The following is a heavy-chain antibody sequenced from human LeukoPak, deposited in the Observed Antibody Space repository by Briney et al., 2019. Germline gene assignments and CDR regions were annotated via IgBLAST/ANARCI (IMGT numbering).Heavy chain of an antibody. Sequence: SETLSLTCTVSGGSIISSSYYWGWIRQPPGKGLEWIGSIYYTGSTYYNPSLRSRVTMSVDTSRNQFSLKLSSVTAADTAVYYCATRPVRFLEWLLPFGSWGQGTLVTVSS. CDR3: ATRPVRFLEWLLPFGS. V-gene: IGHV4-39*07. CDR1: GGSIISSSYY. J-gene: IGHJ5*02. CDR2: IYYTGST. D-gene: IGHD3-3*01.